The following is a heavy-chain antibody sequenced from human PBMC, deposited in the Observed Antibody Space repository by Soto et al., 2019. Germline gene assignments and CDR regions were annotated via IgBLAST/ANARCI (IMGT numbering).Heavy chain of an antibody. D-gene: IGHD3-10*01. Sequence: GGSLRLSCAASGFTFSNAWMSWVRQAPGKGLEWVGRIKSKTDGGTTDYAAPLKGRFTSSKDDSKNTLYRQMNSLKTEDPAVYYCTTDRPSMVRGVIITSDAFDIWGQGTMVTVSS. V-gene: IGHV3-15*01. CDR3: TTDRPSMVRGVIITSDAFDI. J-gene: IGHJ3*02. CDR2: IKSKTDGGTT. CDR1: GFTFSNAW.